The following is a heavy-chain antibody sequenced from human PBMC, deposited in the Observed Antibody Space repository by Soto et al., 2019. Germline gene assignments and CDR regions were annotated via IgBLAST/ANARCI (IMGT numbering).Heavy chain of an antibody. Sequence: QVQLQESGPGLVKPSQTLSLTCTVSGGSIRSDGYYWTWIRQPPGKGLEWIGYIYYSGDTYSNPSLRSRVTTSIDTSTNQFSLKLNSVTDADTAVYYCARDYKGYGFLDYWGQGTPVTVSS. V-gene: IGHV4-31*03. CDR1: GGSIRSDGYY. J-gene: IGHJ4*02. CDR3: ARDYKGYGFLDY. D-gene: IGHD5-12*01. CDR2: IYYSGDT.